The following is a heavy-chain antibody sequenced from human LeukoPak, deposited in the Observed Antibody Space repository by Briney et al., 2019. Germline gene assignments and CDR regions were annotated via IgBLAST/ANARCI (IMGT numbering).Heavy chain of an antibody. CDR1: GFTFSSYA. J-gene: IGHJ4*02. CDR3: ARDLRSLVGSDY. Sequence: PGRSLRLSCAASGFTFSSYAMHWVRQAPGKGLEWVAVISYDGSNKYYADSVKGRFTISRDNSKNTLYLQMNSLRAEDTAVYYCARDLRSLVGSDYWGQGTLVTVSS. D-gene: IGHD1-26*01. CDR2: ISYDGSNK. V-gene: IGHV3-30*04.